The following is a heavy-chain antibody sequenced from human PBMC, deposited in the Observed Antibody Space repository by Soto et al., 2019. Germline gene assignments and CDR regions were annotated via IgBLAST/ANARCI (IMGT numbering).Heavy chain of an antibody. CDR2: IYYSGST. D-gene: IGHD2-2*01. CDR3: ARNQAKYCSSTSCSLDY. J-gene: IGHJ4*02. Sequence: ETLSLTCPVSGGSISSYYWSWIRQPPGKGLEWIGYIYYSGSTNYNPSLKSLVTISLDTSKNQFSLKLSSVNSADTAVYYCARNQAKYCSSTSCSLDYWGQGTLVTVSS. V-gene: IGHV4-59*01. CDR1: GGSISSYY.